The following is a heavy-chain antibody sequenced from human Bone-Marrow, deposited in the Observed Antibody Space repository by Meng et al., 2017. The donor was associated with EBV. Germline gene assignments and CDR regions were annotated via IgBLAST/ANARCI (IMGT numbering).Heavy chain of an antibody. V-gene: IGHV4/OR15-8*01. J-gene: IGHJ4*02. CDR1: SGSISSSNW. CDR2: ISQGGTT. Sequence: QLQLQESGPGLVKPSETLSLTCVVSSGSISSSNWWSWVRQPPGKGLEWIGEISQGGTTYYDPSLESRVTMFVDKVKNQLSLRVSSVTAADTAVYYCASHLTMSGTRGFDYRGQGTLVTVSS. D-gene: IGHD1-26*01. CDR3: ASHLTMSGTRGFDY.